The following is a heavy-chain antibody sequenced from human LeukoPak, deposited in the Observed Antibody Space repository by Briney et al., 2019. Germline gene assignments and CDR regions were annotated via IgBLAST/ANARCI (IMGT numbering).Heavy chain of an antibody. CDR1: GYSFTSYW. Sequence: ESLKISCMGSGYSFTSYWIGWVGHMPGKGLEWMGITYPGDSDTRYSPSFQGQVTISADKSISSAYLQWSSLKASDTAMYYCARCYYDILTGYGPYYFGYWGQGTLVTVSS. CDR3: ARCYYDILTGYGPYYFGY. D-gene: IGHD3-9*01. V-gene: IGHV5-51*01. J-gene: IGHJ4*02. CDR2: TYPGDSDT.